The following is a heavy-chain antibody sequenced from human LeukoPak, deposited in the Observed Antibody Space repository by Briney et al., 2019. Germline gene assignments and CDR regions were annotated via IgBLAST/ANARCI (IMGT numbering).Heavy chain of an antibody. D-gene: IGHD3-10*02. V-gene: IGHV3-48*03. Sequence: GSLRLSCAASGFTFSSYEMNWVRQAPGKGLEWVSYISSSGSTIYYADSVKSRFTISRDNAKNSLYLQMNSLRAEDTAVYYCAELGITMIGGVWGKGTTVTISS. CDR3: AELGITMIGGV. CDR2: ISSSGSTI. CDR1: GFTFSSYE. J-gene: IGHJ6*04.